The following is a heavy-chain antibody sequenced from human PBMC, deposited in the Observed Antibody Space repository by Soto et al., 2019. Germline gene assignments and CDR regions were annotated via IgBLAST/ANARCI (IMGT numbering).Heavy chain of an antibody. CDR1: GFTFSVYA. J-gene: IGHJ4*02. D-gene: IGHD4-17*01. V-gene: IGHV3-23*01. CDR2: INNRGRNT. CDR3: AKPIHDYGDSYSVY. Sequence: EVQLLESGGGLVQPGGSLRLSCAASGFTFSVYAMSWVRQAPGKGLEWVSSINNRGRNTYYADSVRGRFTISRDNSKNTLYLPMNSLRGEDTAIYYCAKPIHDYGDSYSVYWGQGTLVTVSS.